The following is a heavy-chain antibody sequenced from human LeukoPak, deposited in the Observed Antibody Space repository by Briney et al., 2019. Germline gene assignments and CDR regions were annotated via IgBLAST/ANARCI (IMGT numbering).Heavy chain of an antibody. D-gene: IGHD6-13*01. CDR2: MNPNTDKT. J-gene: IGHJ4*02. Sequence: ASVKVSCKASGYTFTSSDINWVRQATRQGVEWMGWMNPNTDKTGYARNFQGRVTMTKNISISTAYMEVSSLTYEDTAIYYCARGRPGLASAGIYDFWGQGTLITVSS. CDR1: GYTFTSSD. V-gene: IGHV1-8*01. CDR3: ARGRPGLASAGIYDF.